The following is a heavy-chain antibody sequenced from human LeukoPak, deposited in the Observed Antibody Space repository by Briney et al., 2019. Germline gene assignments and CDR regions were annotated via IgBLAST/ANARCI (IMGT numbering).Heavy chain of an antibody. Sequence: ASVKVSCKASGYTFTGYYMHWVRQAPGQGLEWMGWINPNSGGTNYAQKFQGRVTMTRDTSISTAYMELSRLGSDDTAVYYCARGLQPYYYYGMDVWGQGTTVTVSS. J-gene: IGHJ6*02. CDR2: INPNSGGT. CDR1: GYTFTGYY. V-gene: IGHV1-2*02. CDR3: ARGLQPYYYYGMDV. D-gene: IGHD4-11*01.